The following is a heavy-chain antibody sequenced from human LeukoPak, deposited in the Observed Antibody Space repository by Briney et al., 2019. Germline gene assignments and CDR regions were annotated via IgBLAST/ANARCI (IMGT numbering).Heavy chain of an antibody. J-gene: IGHJ6*02. D-gene: IGHD3-22*01. CDR3: ARMEVNMTQYGIDL. CDR1: VGTSSSYA. V-gene: IGHV1-69*04. CDR2: IIPILGIA. Sequence: SVKVSCKASVGTSSSYAISWVRQAPGQGLEWMGRIIPILGIANYAQKFQGRVTITADKSTSTAYMELSSLRSEDTAVYYCARMEVNMTQYGIDLWGQGTTVTVSS.